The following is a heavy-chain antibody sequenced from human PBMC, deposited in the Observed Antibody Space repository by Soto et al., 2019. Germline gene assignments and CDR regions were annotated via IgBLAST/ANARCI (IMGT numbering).Heavy chain of an antibody. V-gene: IGHV1-69*13. CDR1: GGTFSSYA. D-gene: IGHD3-22*01. CDR3: ARARLMNYYDSRGYYYREAFDI. Sequence: SVKVSCKASGGTFSSYAISWVRQAPGQGLEWMGGIIPIFGTANYAQKFQGRVTITADESTSTAYMELSSLRSEDTAVYYCARARLMNYYDSRGYYYREAFDIWGQGTMVTVSS. J-gene: IGHJ3*02. CDR2: IIPIFGTA.